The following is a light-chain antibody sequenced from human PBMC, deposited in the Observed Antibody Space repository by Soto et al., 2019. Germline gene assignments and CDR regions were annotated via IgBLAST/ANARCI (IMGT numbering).Light chain of an antibody. Sequence: TQAPGTLSLSPGDRATLSCRASQSVSDRYLAWYQRKPGQAPSLLIYSASSRAAGIADRFSGSGSGTDFTLTISRLEPEDFAMYYCQQYGSSPQTFGQGTKVDIK. CDR3: QQYGSSPQT. V-gene: IGKV3-20*01. CDR2: SAS. CDR1: QSVSDRY. J-gene: IGKJ1*01.